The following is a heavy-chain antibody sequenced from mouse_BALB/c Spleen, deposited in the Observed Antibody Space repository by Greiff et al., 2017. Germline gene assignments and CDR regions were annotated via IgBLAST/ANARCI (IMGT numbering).Heavy chain of an antibody. V-gene: IGHV5-12-2*01. CDR2: ISNGGGST. Sequence: EVQLVESGGGLVQPGGSLKLSCAASGFTFSSYTMSWVRQTPEKRLEWVAYISNGGGSTYYPDTVKGRFTISRDNAKNTLYLQMSSLKSEDTAMYYCARQGYGNYDAMDYWGQGTSVTVSS. CDR3: ARQGYGNYDAMDY. D-gene: IGHD2-10*02. J-gene: IGHJ4*01. CDR1: GFTFSSYT.